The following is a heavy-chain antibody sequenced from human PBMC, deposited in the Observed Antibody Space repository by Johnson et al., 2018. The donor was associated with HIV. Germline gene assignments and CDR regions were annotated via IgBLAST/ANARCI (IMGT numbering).Heavy chain of an antibody. CDR2: INWNGGST. J-gene: IGHJ3*02. V-gene: IGHV3-20*04. CDR3: ASTIDIVPTGRSYDAFDI. CDR1: GFTFDDYG. Sequence: VQLVESGGGVVQPGRSLRLSCAASGFTFDDYGMSWVRQAPGKGLEWVSGINWNGGSTGYADSVKGRFTISRDNAKSSLFLQMNSLRAEDTAVYYCASTIDIVPTGRSYDAFDIWGQGTLVTVSS. D-gene: IGHD5-12*01.